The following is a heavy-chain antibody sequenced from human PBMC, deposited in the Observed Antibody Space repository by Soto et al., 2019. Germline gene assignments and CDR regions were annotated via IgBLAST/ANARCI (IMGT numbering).Heavy chain of an antibody. Sequence: WETLSLTCAVYGGSFSGYYWSWIRQPPGKGLERIGEINHSGSTNYNPSLKSRVTISVDTSKNQFSLKLSSVTAADTAVYYCARAGYCSSTSCLYFDYWGQGTLDTVS. D-gene: IGHD2-2*01. V-gene: IGHV4-34*01. CDR1: GGSFSGYY. J-gene: IGHJ4*02. CDR2: INHSGST. CDR3: ARAGYCSSTSCLYFDY.